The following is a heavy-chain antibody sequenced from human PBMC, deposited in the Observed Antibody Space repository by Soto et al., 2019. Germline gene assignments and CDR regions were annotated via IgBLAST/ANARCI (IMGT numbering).Heavy chain of an antibody. CDR3: ARRRYSSGWTGSWFDP. J-gene: IGHJ5*02. CDR1: GGTFSSYA. D-gene: IGHD6-19*01. Sequence: QVHLVQSGAEVKKPGSSVKVSCKASGGTFSSYAISWVRQAPGQGLEWMGGIIPIFGTANYAQKFQGRVTITADKSTSTAYMELSSLRSEDTAVYYCARRRYSSGWTGSWFDPWGQGTLVTVSS. CDR2: IIPIFGTA. V-gene: IGHV1-69*06.